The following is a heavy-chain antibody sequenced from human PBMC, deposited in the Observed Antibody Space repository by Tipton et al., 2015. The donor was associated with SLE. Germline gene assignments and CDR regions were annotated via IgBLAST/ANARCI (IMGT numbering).Heavy chain of an antibody. CDR3: AVLDVDTAMSYYFDY. J-gene: IGHJ4*02. V-gene: IGHV5-51*03. CDR2: IYPGDSDT. CDR1: GYGFTSYW. D-gene: IGHD5-18*01. Sequence: QSGPEVKKPGESLKISCKGSGYGFTSYWIGWVRQMPGKGLEWMGIIYPGDSDTRYSPSFQGQVTISADKSISTAYLQWSSLKASDTAMYYCAVLDVDTAMSYYFDYWGQGTLVTVSS.